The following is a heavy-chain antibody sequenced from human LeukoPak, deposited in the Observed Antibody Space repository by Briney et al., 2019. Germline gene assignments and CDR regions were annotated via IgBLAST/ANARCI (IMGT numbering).Heavy chain of an antibody. CDR1: GGTFSSYA. Sequence: GASVKVSCTASGGTFSSYAISWVRQAPGQGLEWMGRIIPILGIANYAQKFQGRVTITADKSTSTAYMELSSLRSEDTAVYYCASSRDGYNFDYWGQGTLVTVSS. CDR3: ASSRDGYNFDY. J-gene: IGHJ4*02. V-gene: IGHV1-69*04. CDR2: IIPILGIA. D-gene: IGHD5-12*01.